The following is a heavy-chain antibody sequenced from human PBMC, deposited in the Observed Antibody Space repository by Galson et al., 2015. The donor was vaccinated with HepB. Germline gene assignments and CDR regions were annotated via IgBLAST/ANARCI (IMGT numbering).Heavy chain of an antibody. V-gene: IGHV3-21*01. J-gene: IGHJ4*02. D-gene: IGHD3-22*01. CDR3: ARSKSSITMIVGAFDY. CDR1: GFTFSSYS. Sequence: SLRLSCAASGFTFSSYSMNWVRQAPGKGLEWVSSISSSSSYIYYADSVKGRFTISRDNAKNSLYLQMNSLRAEDTAVYYCARSKSSITMIVGAFDYWGQGALVTVSS. CDR2: ISSSSSYI.